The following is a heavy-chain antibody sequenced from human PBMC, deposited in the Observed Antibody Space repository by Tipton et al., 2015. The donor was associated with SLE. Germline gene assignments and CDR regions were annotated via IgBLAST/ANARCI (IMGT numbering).Heavy chain of an antibody. D-gene: IGHD3-22*01. V-gene: IGHV3-64*02. CDR3: ARGNYDSSGGFDY. J-gene: IGHJ4*02. CDR1: GFTFSTYG. Sequence: SLRLSCAASGFTFSTYGMHWVRQAPGKGLEYVSAISSNGGSTYYADSVKGRFTISRDNSKNTLYLQMGSLRAEDMAVYYCARGNYDSSGGFDYWGQGTLVTVSS. CDR2: ISSNGGST.